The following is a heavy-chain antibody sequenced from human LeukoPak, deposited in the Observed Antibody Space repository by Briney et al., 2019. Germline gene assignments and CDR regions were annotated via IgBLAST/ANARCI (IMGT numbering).Heavy chain of an antibody. CDR3: AKDSGPPAYCGGDCYSINYYYMDV. V-gene: IGHV3-23*01. Sequence: PGGSLRLSCAASGFTFSSYAISWVRQAPGKGLEWVSAISGSGGSTYYADSVKGRFTISRDNSKNTLYLQMNSLRAEDTAVYYCAKDSGPPAYCGGDCYSINYYYMDVWGKGTTVTVSS. D-gene: IGHD2-21*01. CDR2: ISGSGGST. CDR1: GFTFSSYA. J-gene: IGHJ6*03.